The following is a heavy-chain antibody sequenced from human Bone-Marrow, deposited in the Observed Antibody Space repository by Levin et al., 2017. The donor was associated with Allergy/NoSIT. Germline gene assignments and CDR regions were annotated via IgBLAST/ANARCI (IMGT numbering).Heavy chain of an antibody. D-gene: IGHD2-2*01. J-gene: IGHJ4*02. CDR3: AKETTPRSSTSLDC. CDR1: GFTFSDYG. V-gene: IGHV3-30*18. CDR2: ISHDGTVT. Sequence: GESLKISCAVSGFTFSDYGMQWVRQAPGKGPEWVVVISHDGTVTHYADSVKGRFTVSRDNSKNTLSLQMDSLRDEDSAVYYCAKETTPRSSTSLDCWGQGTLVTVSS.